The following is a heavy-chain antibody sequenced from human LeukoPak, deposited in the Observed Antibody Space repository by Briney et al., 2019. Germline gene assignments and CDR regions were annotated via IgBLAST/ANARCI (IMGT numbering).Heavy chain of an antibody. Sequence: QPGRSLRLSCAASGFTFSSYGMHWVRQAPGKGLEWVAVIWYDGSNKYYADSVKGRFTISRDNSKNTLYLQMNSLRAEDTAVYYCARDFCGRAMSWLLCSGYYYGMDVWGKGTTVTVSS. V-gene: IGHV3-33*01. D-gene: IGHD2-2*01. CDR3: ARDFCGRAMSWLLCSGYYYGMDV. CDR1: GFTFSSYG. CDR2: IWYDGSNK. J-gene: IGHJ6*04.